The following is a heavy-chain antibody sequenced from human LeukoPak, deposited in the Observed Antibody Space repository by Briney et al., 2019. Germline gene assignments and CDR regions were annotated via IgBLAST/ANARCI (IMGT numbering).Heavy chain of an antibody. CDR1: GGSISSSTYY. V-gene: IGHV4-39*07. J-gene: IGHJ3*02. CDR3: ARDRTLVGPTGGWAFDI. CDR2: IYYSGRT. Sequence: PSETLSLTCTVSGGSISSSTYYWGWIRQPPGKGLEWIGSIYYSGRTYYNPSLKSRVTISLDTSKNQFSLKLSSVTAADTAIYYCARDRTLVGPTGGWAFDIWGQGTMVTVSS. D-gene: IGHD1-26*01.